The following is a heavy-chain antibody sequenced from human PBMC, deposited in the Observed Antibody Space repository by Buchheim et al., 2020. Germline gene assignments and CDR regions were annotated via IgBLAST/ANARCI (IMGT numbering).Heavy chain of an antibody. CDR1: GFTFSSYG. J-gene: IGHJ4*02. CDR2: ISYDGSNK. D-gene: IGHD3-22*01. CDR3: AKVRYYYDSSGYLFDY. Sequence: QLQLVESGGALVQPGRSLSLSCAASGFTFSSYGMHWVRQAPGRGLEGVAVISYDGSNKYYADSVKGRFTISRDNSKNTLYLQMNSLRAEDTAVYYCAKVRYYYDSSGYLFDYWGQGTL. V-gene: IGHV3-30*18.